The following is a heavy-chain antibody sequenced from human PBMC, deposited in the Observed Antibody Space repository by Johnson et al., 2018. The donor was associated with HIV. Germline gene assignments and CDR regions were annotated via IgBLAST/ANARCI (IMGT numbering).Heavy chain of an antibody. V-gene: IGHV3-15*01. Sequence: VQLVESGGGLVKPGGSLRLSCAASGFTFSNAWMSWVRQAPGKGLEWVGRIKSKTDGGTTDYAAPVKGRFIISRDESKNTLYLQMNSLRAEDTAVYYCARGTYYYGSGSHGAFDIWGQGTMVTVSS. CDR3: ARGTYYYGSGSHGAFDI. J-gene: IGHJ3*02. CDR2: IKSKTDGGTT. CDR1: GFTFSNAW. D-gene: IGHD3-10*01.